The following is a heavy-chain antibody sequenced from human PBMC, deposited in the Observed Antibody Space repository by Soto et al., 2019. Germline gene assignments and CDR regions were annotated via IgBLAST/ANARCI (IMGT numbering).Heavy chain of an antibody. Sequence: SETLSLTCTVSGGSISSYYWSWIRQPPGKGLEWIGYIYYSGSTNYNPSLKSRVTISVDTSKNQFSLKLSSVTAADTAVYYCARQSSAGAGYYFDYWGQVSLVTVSS. D-gene: IGHD6-19*01. CDR1: GGSISSYY. J-gene: IGHJ4*02. V-gene: IGHV4-59*08. CDR2: IYYSGST. CDR3: ARQSSAGAGYYFDY.